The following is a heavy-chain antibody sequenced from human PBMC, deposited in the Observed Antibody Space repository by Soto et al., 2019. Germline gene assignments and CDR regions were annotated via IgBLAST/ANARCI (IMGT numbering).Heavy chain of an antibody. CDR1: GGSISSYY. D-gene: IGHD2-2*01. CDR2: IYYSGST. Sequence: SETLSLTCTVSGGSISSYYWSWIRQPPGKGLEWIGYIYYSGSTNYNPSLKSRVTISVDTSKNQFSLKLSSVTAADTAVYYCARDRVGPWGQGTPVTVSS. J-gene: IGHJ5*02. V-gene: IGHV4-59*01. CDR3: ARDRVGP.